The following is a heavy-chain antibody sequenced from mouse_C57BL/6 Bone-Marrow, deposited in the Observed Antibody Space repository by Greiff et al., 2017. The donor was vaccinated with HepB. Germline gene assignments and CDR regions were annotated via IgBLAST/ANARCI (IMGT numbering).Heavy chain of an antibody. J-gene: IGHJ2*01. Sequence: EVNVVESGGGLVQPGGSMKLSCAASGFTFSDSWMDWVRQSPEKGLEWVAEIRNKANNHATYYAESVKGRFTISRDDSKSSVYLQMNSLRAEDTGIYYCTTWGPFITTVVGYFDYWGQGTTLTVSS. CDR1: GFTFSDSW. V-gene: IGHV6-6*01. D-gene: IGHD1-1*01. CDR2: IRNKANNHAT. CDR3: TTWGPFITTVVGYFDY.